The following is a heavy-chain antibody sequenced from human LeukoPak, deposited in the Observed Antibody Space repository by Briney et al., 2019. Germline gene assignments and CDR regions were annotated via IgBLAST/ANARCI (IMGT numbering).Heavy chain of an antibody. D-gene: IGHD6-19*01. Sequence: GGSLRLSCAASGFTFSNSAMSWVRQAPGKGLEWVSTLSGSGITTYYADSVKGRFTISRDNSKNTLYLQMNSLRAEDTAVYYCAKGIYSSGWSYFDYWATEPWSPSPQ. V-gene: IGHV3-23*01. CDR3: AKGIYSSGWSYFDY. J-gene: IGHJ4*01. CDR1: GFTFSNSA. CDR2: LSGSGITT.